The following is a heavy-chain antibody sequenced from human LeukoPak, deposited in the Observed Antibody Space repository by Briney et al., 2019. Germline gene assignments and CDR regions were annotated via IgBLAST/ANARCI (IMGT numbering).Heavy chain of an antibody. D-gene: IGHD6-13*01. CDR3: ASLAAAHPDY. J-gene: IGHJ4*02. V-gene: IGHV3-7*01. CDR2: MNQGGSER. CDR1: GFTFSSYW. Sequence: GGSLGLSCAASGFTFSSYWMSWVRQAPGKGLEWVANMNQGGSERNYVDSVKGRFTISRDNAKNSLYLQMNSVRAEDTAVYYCASLAAAHPDYWGQGTLVTVSS.